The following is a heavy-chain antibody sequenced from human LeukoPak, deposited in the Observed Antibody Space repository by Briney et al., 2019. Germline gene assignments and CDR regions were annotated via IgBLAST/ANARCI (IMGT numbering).Heavy chain of an antibody. CDR3: AREGSSSRYFDY. J-gene: IGHJ4*02. CDR1: GLTFSSDD. CDR2: MTSSGGTI. V-gene: IGHV3-48*03. Sequence: PGGSLRLSGAASGLTFSSDDMSWVRQAPGRGLEWVSHMTSSGGTIYYADSVKGRFTISRDNAKNSLYLQMNSLRAEDTAVYYCAREGSSSRYFDYWGQGALVTVSS. D-gene: IGHD6-6*01.